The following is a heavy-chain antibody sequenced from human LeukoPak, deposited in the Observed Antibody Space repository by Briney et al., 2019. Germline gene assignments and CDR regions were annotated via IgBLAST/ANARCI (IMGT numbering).Heavy chain of an antibody. V-gene: IGHV4-4*07. D-gene: IGHD6-19*01. Sequence: PSETLSLTCTVSGGSISSYYWSWIRQPAGKGLEWIGRIYTSGSTNYNPSLKSRVTISVDTSKNQFSLKLSSVTAADTAVYYCARVGAVAAIPYYYYMDVWGKGTTVTVSS. J-gene: IGHJ6*03. CDR1: GGSISSYY. CDR2: IYTSGST. CDR3: ARVGAVAAIPYYYYMDV.